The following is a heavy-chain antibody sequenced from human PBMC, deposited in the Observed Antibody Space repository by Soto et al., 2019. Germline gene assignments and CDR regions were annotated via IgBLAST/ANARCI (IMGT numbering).Heavy chain of an antibody. J-gene: IGHJ6*03. V-gene: IGHV3-23*01. Sequence: QLLESGGGLVQPGGSLRLSCAASGFSFSTYAMTWVRQAPGKGLEWVSTITPSGGNTYYADSVKVRFTITRDNSENTLFLHMNSLRAEDTAVYYCAGRYCPNGVCYTNFYYYMDIWGEGTSVTVSS. CDR3: AGRYCPNGVCYTNFYYYMDI. D-gene: IGHD2-8*01. CDR1: GFSFSTYA. CDR2: ITPSGGNT.